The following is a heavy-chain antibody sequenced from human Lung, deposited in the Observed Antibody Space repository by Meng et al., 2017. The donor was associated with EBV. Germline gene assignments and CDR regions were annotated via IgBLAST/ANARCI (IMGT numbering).Heavy chain of an antibody. CDR1: GYTFSRYG. Sequence: QVQSGQSGAEVKMRGCSSEVSDKSFGYTFSRYGFTWVRQAPGQGLGWLAWISTSNDNTKYAQKVQGRVTMTADTSTSTAYMELRSLTSNDTSVYYCARDLWPHIVVVTAPSEFWGQGTLVTVSS. J-gene: IGHJ4*02. D-gene: IGHD2-21*02. CDR2: ISTSNDNT. CDR3: ARDLWPHIVVVTAPSEF. V-gene: IGHV1-18*01.